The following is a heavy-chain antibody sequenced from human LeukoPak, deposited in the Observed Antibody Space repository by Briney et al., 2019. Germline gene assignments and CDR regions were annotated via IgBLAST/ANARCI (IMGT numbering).Heavy chain of an antibody. V-gene: IGHV3-74*01. CDR1: GFTFSSYS. D-gene: IGHD6-13*01. CDR3: ARVGYSSSWYDY. J-gene: IGHJ4*02. Sequence: PGGSLRLSCAASGFTFSSYSMNWVRQAPGKGLVWVSRINSDGSSTSYADSVKGRFTISRDNAKNTLYLQMNSLRAEDTAVYYCARVGYSSSWYDYWGQGTLVTVSS. CDR2: INSDGSST.